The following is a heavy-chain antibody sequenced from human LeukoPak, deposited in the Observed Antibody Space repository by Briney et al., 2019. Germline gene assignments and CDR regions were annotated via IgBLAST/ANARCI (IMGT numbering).Heavy chain of an antibody. Sequence: GGSLRLSCAASGFTVSSNYMSWVRQAPGKGLEWVSVIYSGGSTYYADSVKGRFTISRDNSKNTLYLQMNSLRAEDTAVYYCTRRGAASDAFDIWGQGTMVTVSS. D-gene: IGHD3-16*01. CDR1: GFTVSSNY. J-gene: IGHJ3*02. CDR3: TRRGAASDAFDI. V-gene: IGHV3-53*01. CDR2: IYSGGST.